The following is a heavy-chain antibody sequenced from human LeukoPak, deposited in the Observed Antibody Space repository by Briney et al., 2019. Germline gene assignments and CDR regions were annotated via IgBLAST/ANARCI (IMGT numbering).Heavy chain of an antibody. CDR1: GGSISSNNW. CDR2: INHSGST. V-gene: IGHV4-4*02. D-gene: IGHD3-22*01. Sequence: PSETLSLTCTVSGGSISSNNWWNWVRQPPGKGLEWIGEINHSGSTNYNPSLKSRVTISVDTSKNQFSLKLSSVTAADTAVYYCARGRHSRTNYYDSSGYRLDYWGQGTLVTVSS. J-gene: IGHJ4*02. CDR3: ARGRHSRTNYYDSSGYRLDY.